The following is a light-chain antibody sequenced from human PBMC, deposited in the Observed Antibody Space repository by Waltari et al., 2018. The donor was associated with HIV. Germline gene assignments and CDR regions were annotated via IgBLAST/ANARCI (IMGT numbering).Light chain of an antibody. J-gene: IGLJ3*02. V-gene: IGLV1-47*01. CDR1: SSNIGSNY. Sequence: QSVLTQPPSASGTPGQRVTISCSGSSSNIGSNYVYWYQQLPGTAPKLLSYRNNQRPSGVPDRLSGSKSGTSASLAISGLRSEDEADYYCAAWDDSLSGLVFGGGTKLTVL. CDR2: RNN. CDR3: AAWDDSLSGLV.